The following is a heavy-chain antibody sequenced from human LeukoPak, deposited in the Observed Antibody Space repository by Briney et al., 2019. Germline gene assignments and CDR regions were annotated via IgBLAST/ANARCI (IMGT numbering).Heavy chain of an antibody. Sequence: SETLSLTCTVSGGSISSSSYYWGWICQPPGKGLEWIGSIYYSGSTYYNPSLKSRVTISVDTSKNQFSLKLSSVTAADTAVYYCARDIHYQRTYYYPGGPSDVWGKGTTVTVSS. CDR1: GGSISSSSYY. J-gene: IGHJ6*04. CDR3: ARDIHYQRTYYYPGGPSDV. D-gene: IGHD3-10*01. V-gene: IGHV4-39*07. CDR2: IYYSGST.